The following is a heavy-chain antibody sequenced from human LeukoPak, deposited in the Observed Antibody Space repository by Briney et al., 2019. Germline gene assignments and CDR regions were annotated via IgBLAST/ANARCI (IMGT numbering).Heavy chain of an antibody. CDR1: GLTFSSYG. V-gene: IGHV3-30*18. Sequence: GGSLRLSCAASGLTFSSYGMHWVRQAPGKGLEWVAVISYDGSNKYYADSVKGRFTISRDNSKNTLYLQMNSLRAEDTAVYYCAKDRGYCSSTSCYRYFDYWGQGTLVTVSS. CDR2: ISYDGSNK. CDR3: AKDRGYCSSTSCYRYFDY. D-gene: IGHD2-2*01. J-gene: IGHJ4*02.